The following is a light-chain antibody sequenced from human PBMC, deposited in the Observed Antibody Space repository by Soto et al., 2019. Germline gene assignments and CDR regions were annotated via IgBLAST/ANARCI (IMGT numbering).Light chain of an antibody. CDR3: QQSYSTPRT. J-gene: IGKJ1*01. CDR2: GAS. Sequence: EIVMTQSPATLSVSPGERVTLSCRASQSVSIYLAWYQQRPGQAPRPLIYGASTRATGIPARFSASGSGTEFTLTISSLQPEDFATYYCQQSYSTPRTFGQGTKVDIK. V-gene: IGKV3-15*01. CDR1: QSVSIY.